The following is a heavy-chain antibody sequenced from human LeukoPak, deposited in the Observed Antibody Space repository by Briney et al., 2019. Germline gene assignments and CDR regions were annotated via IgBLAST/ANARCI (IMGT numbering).Heavy chain of an antibody. V-gene: IGHV1-8*01. CDR1: GYTFTIYD. Sequence: ASVTVFCKASGYTFTIYDINWVRQAPGQGLEWMGWMNPNSGNTGSAQRFQGRVTMTRDTSISTAYMELSSLTSEDTAVYYCARGPLVRLPSSFDPWGQGTLVTVSS. D-gene: IGHD3-16*02. J-gene: IGHJ5*02. CDR3: ARGPLVRLPSSFDP. CDR2: MNPNSGNT.